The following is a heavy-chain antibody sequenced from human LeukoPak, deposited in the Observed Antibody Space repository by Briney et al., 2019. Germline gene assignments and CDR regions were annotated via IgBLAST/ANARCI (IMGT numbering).Heavy chain of an antibody. Sequence: ASVKVSCKASGGTFSSYAISWVRQAPGQGLEWMGGIIPIFGTANYAQKFQGRVTITTDESTSTAYMELSSLRSEDTAVYYCARRCSGGSCYSDFDYWGQGTLVTVSS. V-gene: IGHV1-69*05. CDR3: ARRCSGGSCYSDFDY. D-gene: IGHD2-15*01. CDR1: GGTFSSYA. CDR2: IIPIFGTA. J-gene: IGHJ4*02.